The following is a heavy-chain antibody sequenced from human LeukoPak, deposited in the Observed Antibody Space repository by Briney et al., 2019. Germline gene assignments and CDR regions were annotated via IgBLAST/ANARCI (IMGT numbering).Heavy chain of an antibody. CDR2: ISGSGGST. J-gene: IGHJ4*02. V-gene: IGHV3-23*01. Sequence: GESLRLSCAASGFTFSSYAMSWVRQAPGKGLEWVSAISGSGGSTYYADSVKGRFTISRDNSKNTLYLQMNSLRAEDTAVYYCAKPGWFGELSHFDYWGQGTLVTVSS. CDR1: GFTFSSYA. CDR3: AKPGWFGELSHFDY. D-gene: IGHD3-10*01.